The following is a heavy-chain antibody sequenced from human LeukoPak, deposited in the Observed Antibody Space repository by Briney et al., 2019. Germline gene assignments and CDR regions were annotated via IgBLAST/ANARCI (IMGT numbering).Heavy chain of an antibody. CDR1: GGSISSYY. D-gene: IGHD3-16*02. J-gene: IGHJ4*02. CDR2: IYYSGST. CDR3: ARLVWGTYRLIPKDY. Sequence: SETLSLTCSVSGGSISSYYWSWIRQPPGKGLEWIGYIYYSGSTNYNPSLKSRVTISVDTSKNQFSLRLSSVTAADTAVYYCARLVWGTYRLIPKDYWGQGTLVTVSS. V-gene: IGHV4-59*12.